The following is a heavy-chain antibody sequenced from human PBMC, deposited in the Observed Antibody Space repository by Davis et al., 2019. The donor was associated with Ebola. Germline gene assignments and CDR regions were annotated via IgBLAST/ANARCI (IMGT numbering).Heavy chain of an antibody. CDR1: GFTFSSYW. CDR3: ARDMSMVRGVIS. Sequence: GESLKISCAASGFTFSSYWMSWVRQAPGKGLEWVANIKQDGSEKYYVDSVKGRFTISRDNAKNSLYLQMNSLRAKDTAVYYCARDMSMVRGVISWGQGTLVTVSS. CDR2: IKQDGSEK. V-gene: IGHV3-7*03. J-gene: IGHJ4*02. D-gene: IGHD3-10*01.